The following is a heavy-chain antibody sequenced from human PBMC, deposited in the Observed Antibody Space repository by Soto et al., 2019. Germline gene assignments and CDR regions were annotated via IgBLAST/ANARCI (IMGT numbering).Heavy chain of an antibody. D-gene: IGHD3-9*01. CDR2: ISAYNGNT. Sequence: ASVKVSCKASGYTFTSYGISWVRQAPGQGLEWMGWISAYNGNTNYAQKLQGRVTMTTDTSTSTAYMELRSLRSDDTAVYYCARETYDILTGYYMEDYYGMDFWGQGNTVTVSS. CDR3: ARETYDILTGYYMEDYYGMDF. CDR1: GYTFTSYG. J-gene: IGHJ6*02. V-gene: IGHV1-18*01.